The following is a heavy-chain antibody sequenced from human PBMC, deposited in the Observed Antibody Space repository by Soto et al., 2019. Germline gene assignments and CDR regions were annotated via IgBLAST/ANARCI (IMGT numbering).Heavy chain of an antibody. CDR2: IIPIFGTV. CDR1: GGTFSNYP. CDR3: ARGNHRWLQLWYFDL. J-gene: IGHJ2*01. V-gene: IGHV1-69*12. Sequence: QVQLVQSGAEVKKPGSSVKVSCKASGGTFSNYPVSWVRQAPGQGLEWMGGIIPIFGTVNYAQKFKGRLTITADESPSTAYMELSSLRSEDTAVYYCARGNHRWLQLWYFDLWGRGTLVTVSS. D-gene: IGHD5-12*01.